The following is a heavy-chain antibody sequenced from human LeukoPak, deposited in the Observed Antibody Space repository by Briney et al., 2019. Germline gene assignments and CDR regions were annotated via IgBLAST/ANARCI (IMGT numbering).Heavy chain of an antibody. CDR1: GYTFTSYG. J-gene: IGHJ3*02. Sequence: GASVKVSCKASGYTFTSYGISWVRQAPGQGLEWMGWISAYNGNTNYAQKLQGRVTMTTDTSTSTAYMELRSLRSDDTAVYYCAREPPVYYYDSSGSSAFDIWGQGTMVTVSS. V-gene: IGHV1-18*01. CDR3: AREPPVYYYDSSGSSAFDI. D-gene: IGHD3-22*01. CDR2: ISAYNGNT.